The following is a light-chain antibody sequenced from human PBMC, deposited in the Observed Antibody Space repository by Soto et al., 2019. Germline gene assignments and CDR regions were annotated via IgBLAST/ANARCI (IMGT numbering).Light chain of an antibody. CDR1: QSVDKF. CDR2: DSS. CDR3: QQRKHWPPIT. V-gene: IGKV3-11*01. J-gene: IGKJ5*01. Sequence: ELELTQSPATLSFSAGETATLSCRASQSVDKFLALYQQRPGQPPRLLIFDSSNRAAGVPVRFSGSGSGTVFTLTIGSLEPEDSAVYFCQQRKHWPPITFGQGTRLE.